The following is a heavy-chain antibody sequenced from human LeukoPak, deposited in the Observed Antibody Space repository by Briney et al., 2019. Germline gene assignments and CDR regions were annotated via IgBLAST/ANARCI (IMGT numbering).Heavy chain of an antibody. J-gene: IGHJ5*02. CDR3: AKDNYDFWSGYYGTNWFDP. Sequence: GGSLRLSCAASGFTFSTYGMHWVRQAPGKGLEWVAFIRYDGINKYFADSVKGRFTISRDNSKNTLYLQVNSLRPEDTAVYYCAKDNYDFWSGYYGTNWFDPWGQGTLVTVSS. CDR2: IRYDGINK. D-gene: IGHD3-3*01. CDR1: GFTFSTYG. V-gene: IGHV3-30*02.